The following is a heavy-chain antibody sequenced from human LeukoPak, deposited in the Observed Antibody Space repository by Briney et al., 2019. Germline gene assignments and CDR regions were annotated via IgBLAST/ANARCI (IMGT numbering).Heavy chain of an antibody. D-gene: IGHD4-17*01. CDR1: GGSISSYY. CDR2: IYTSGST. J-gene: IGHJ5*02. CDR3: ARVGDYGDYVNWFDP. V-gene: IGHV4-4*07. Sequence: SETLSLTCTVSGGSISSYYWSWIRQPAGKGLEWIGRIYTSGSTYYNPSLKSRVTISVDTSKNQFSLKMSSVTAADTAIYYCARVGDYGDYVNWFDPWGPGTLVTVSS.